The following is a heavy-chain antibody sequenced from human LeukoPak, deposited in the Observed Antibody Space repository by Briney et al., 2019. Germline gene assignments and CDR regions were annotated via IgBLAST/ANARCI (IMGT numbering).Heavy chain of an antibody. CDR1: GFTFSSYA. D-gene: IGHD3-9*01. J-gene: IGHJ4*02. CDR2: ISTGGGTT. Sequence: PGRSLRLSCAASGFTFSSYAMHWVRQAPGKGLEWVSGISTGGGTTYYADSVKGRFTISRDNSKNTLYLQMNSLRAEDTAVYYCAKADISWPRCFDYWGQGTLVTVSS. CDR3: AKADISWPRCFDY. V-gene: IGHV3-23*01.